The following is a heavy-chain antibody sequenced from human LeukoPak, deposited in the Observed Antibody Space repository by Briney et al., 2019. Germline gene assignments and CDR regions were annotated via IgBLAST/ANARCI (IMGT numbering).Heavy chain of an antibody. CDR3: ARDPHAGYSLGY. V-gene: IGHV1-69*04. CDR2: VIHVLEKA. CDR1: GGTFTSYA. D-gene: IGHD5-12*01. J-gene: IGHJ4*02. Sequence: SVKVSCKASGGTFTSYAITWVRQAPGQGLEWMGRVIHVLEKADYAQKFQGRVTITADKSTGTAYMELRSLTSEDTVVYYCARDPHAGYSLGYWGQGTLVTVSS.